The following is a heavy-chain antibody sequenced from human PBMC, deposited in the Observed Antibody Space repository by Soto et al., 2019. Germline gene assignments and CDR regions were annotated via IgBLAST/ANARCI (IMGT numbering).Heavy chain of an antibody. CDR3: AKGITRELAVAGRKEAYYYYGMDV. V-gene: IGHV3-23*01. Sequence: GGSLRLSCAASGFTFSSYAMSWVRQAPGKGLEWVSAISGSGGSTYYADSVKGRFTISRDNSKNTLYLQMNSLRAEDTAVYYCAKGITRELAVAGRKEAYYYYGMDVWGQGTTVTVSS. D-gene: IGHD6-19*01. CDR1: GFTFSSYA. J-gene: IGHJ6*02. CDR2: ISGSGGST.